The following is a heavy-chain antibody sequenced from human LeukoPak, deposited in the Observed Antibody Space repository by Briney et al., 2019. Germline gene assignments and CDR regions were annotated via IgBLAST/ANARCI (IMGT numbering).Heavy chain of an antibody. CDR1: GGSFSGYY. V-gene: IGHV4-34*01. CDR2: INHSGST. CDR3: ARGRGVVTATRYYYYYMDV. D-gene: IGHD2-21*02. Sequence: SETLSLTCAVYGGSFSGYYWSWIRQPPGKGLEWIGEINHSGSTNYNPSLKSRVTISVDTSKNQFSLKLSSVTAADTAVYYCARGRGVVTATRYYYYYMDVWGKGTTVTVSS. J-gene: IGHJ6*03.